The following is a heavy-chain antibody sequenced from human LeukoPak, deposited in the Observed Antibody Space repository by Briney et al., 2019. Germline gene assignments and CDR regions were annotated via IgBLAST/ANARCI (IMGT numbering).Heavy chain of an antibody. CDR1: GFTFSNYD. Sequence: GGSLRLSCAASGFTFSNYDMHWVRQAPGKGLEWVAVISYGGNKKYYADSVKGRFTISRDNSKNTLYLQMNSLRAEDTAVYYCARDWFVRGVIIIGGLFDYWGQGTLVTVSS. CDR2: ISYGGNKK. V-gene: IGHV3-30-3*01. CDR3: ARDWFVRGVIIIGGLFDY. J-gene: IGHJ4*02. D-gene: IGHD3-10*02.